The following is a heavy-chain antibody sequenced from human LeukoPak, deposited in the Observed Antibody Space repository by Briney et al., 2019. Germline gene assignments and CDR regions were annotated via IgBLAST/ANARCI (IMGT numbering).Heavy chain of an antibody. Sequence: GGSLRLSCAASGLTFSSYAMSWVRQAPGKGLEWVSAISGSGGSTYYADSVKGRFTISRDNSKNTLYLQMNSLRAEDTAVYYCAKDRPLRIRSIAVAVSDYWGQGTLVTVSS. D-gene: IGHD6-19*01. V-gene: IGHV3-23*01. J-gene: IGHJ4*02. CDR3: AKDRPLRIRSIAVAVSDY. CDR2: ISGSGGST. CDR1: GLTFSSYA.